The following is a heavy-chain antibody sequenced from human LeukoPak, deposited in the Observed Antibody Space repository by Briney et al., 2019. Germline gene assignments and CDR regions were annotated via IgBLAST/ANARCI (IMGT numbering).Heavy chain of an antibody. V-gene: IGHV4-61*02. D-gene: IGHD2-15*01. J-gene: IGHJ4*02. Sequence: SETLSLTCTVSGGSISSGSYYWSWIRQPAGKGLEWIGRIYTSGSTNYNPSLKSRVTISVDTSKNQFSLKLSSVTAADTAVYYCARSPRGGSFDYWGQGTLVTVSS. CDR2: IYTSGST. CDR3: ARSPRGGSFDY. CDR1: GGSISSGSYY.